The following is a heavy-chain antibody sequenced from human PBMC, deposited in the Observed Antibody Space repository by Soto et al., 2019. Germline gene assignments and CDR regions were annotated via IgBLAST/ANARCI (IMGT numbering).Heavy chain of an antibody. J-gene: IGHJ4*02. V-gene: IGHV4-34*03. CDR1: GGSFSGYY. CDR2: INHSGST. CDR3: QGTVAAPSRIYDY. Sequence: SETLSLTCAVYGGSFSGYYWSWIRQPPGKGLEWIGEINHSGSTNYNPSLKSRVTISVDTSKNQFSLKLSSVTAADTAVYYCQGTVAAPSRIYDYWGQGTLVTVSS. D-gene: IGHD6-19*01.